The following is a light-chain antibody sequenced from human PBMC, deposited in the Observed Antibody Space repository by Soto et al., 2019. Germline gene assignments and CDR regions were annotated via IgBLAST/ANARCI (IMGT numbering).Light chain of an antibody. Sequence: DIQMTQSPSTLSASVGDRVTITCRASQSISSWLAWYQQKPGKAPKLLIYKASSLESGVPSRFSGRGSGTEFTLTISSLQPDDFATYYRQQYNSYSRTFGQGTKVEIK. CDR1: QSISSW. J-gene: IGKJ1*01. V-gene: IGKV1-5*03. CDR3: QQYNSYSRT. CDR2: KAS.